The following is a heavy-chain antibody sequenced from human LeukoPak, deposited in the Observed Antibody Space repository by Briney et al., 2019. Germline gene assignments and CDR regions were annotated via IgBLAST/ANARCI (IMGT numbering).Heavy chain of an antibody. CDR1: GGSISNITNSNW. J-gene: IGHJ4*02. V-gene: IGHV4-4*02. D-gene: IGHD6-19*01. Sequence: SGTLSLTCAVSGGSISNITNSNWWSWVRQPPGKGLEWIGEIYHSGSTNYNPSLKSRVTISVDTSKNQFSLKLSSVTAADTAVYYCAASSGWHYYFDYWGQGTLVTVSS. CDR3: AASSGWHYYFDY. CDR2: IYHSGST.